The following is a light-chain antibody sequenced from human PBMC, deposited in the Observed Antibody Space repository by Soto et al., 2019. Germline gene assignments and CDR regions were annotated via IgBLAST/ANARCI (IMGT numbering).Light chain of an antibody. CDR1: SSDVGGYNY. CDR2: EVS. Sequence: QSALTQPASVSGSPEQSITISCTGTSSDVGGYNYVSWYQHHPGKAPKLMIYEVSNRPSGVSNRFSGSKSGNTASLSISGLQAEDEADYYCSSYTTSYTQVFGGGTKVTVL. J-gene: IGLJ3*02. CDR3: SSYTTSYTQV. V-gene: IGLV2-14*01.